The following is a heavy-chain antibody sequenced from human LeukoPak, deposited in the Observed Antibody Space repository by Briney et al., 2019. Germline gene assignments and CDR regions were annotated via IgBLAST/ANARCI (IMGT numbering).Heavy chain of an antibody. CDR1: GFTFSSYA. Sequence: GGSLRLSCAASGFTFSSYAMSWVRQAPGKGLEWVSAISGSGGSTYYADSVKGRFTISRDNSKNTLYLQMNSLRAEDTAVYYCAEAPGSVVVAARYYYYGMDVWGQGTTVTVSS. CDR2: ISGSGGST. D-gene: IGHD2-15*01. CDR3: AEAPGSVVVAARYYYYGMDV. J-gene: IGHJ6*02. V-gene: IGHV3-23*01.